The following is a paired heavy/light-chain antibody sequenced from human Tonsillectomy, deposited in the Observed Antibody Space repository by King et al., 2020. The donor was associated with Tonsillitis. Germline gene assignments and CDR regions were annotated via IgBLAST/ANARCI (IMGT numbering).Light chain of an antibody. J-gene: IGLJ3*02. Sequence: QSVVTQPPSASGTPGQRVTISCSGSSSNIGGNYVNWYQQLPGTAPKLLIYRDDQRPSGVPDRFSGSKSGTSASLAISGLRSEDEADYYCAAWDDSLGGRVFGGGTKLTVL. V-gene: IGLV1-47*01. CDR3: AAWDDSLGGRV. CDR2: RDD. CDR1: SSNIGGNY.
Heavy chain of an antibody. V-gene: IGHV3-23*01. CDR1: GFTFSSEA. CDR2: ISGSGGST. Sequence: DVQLLESGGGLVQPGGSLRLSCAASGFTFSSEAMSWVRQAPGKGLEWVSAISGSGGSTYYADSVRGRFTIFRDNSKKTVYLQMNSLTAEDTAIYYCAKDPLNYYDPTGSYHGDPFDIWGQGTMVTVSS. D-gene: IGHD3-22*01. J-gene: IGHJ3*02. CDR3: AKDPLNYYDPTGSYHGDPFDI.